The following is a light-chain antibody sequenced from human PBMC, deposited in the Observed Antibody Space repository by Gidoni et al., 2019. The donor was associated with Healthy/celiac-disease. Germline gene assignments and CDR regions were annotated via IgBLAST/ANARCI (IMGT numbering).Light chain of an antibody. Sequence: EIVLTPYPATLSLSPVERATLSSRDSQSVSSSYLAWYQQKHGQDPRLLIYGASSRATGSPDRFRGSGSGTEFTITISRLEPEDFAVYYCQQYGSSTRITFGQGTRLEIK. CDR1: QSVSSSY. CDR3: QQYGSSTRIT. V-gene: IGKV3-20*01. CDR2: GAS. J-gene: IGKJ5*01.